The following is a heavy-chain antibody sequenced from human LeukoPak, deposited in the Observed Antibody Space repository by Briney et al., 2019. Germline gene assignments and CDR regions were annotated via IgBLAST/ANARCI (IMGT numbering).Heavy chain of an antibody. V-gene: IGHV3-49*04. J-gene: IGHJ3*02. Sequence: GGSLRLSCTASGFTFGDYAMSWVRQAPGKGLGWVGFIRSKAYGGTTEYAASVKGRFTISRDDSKSIAYLQMNSLKTEDTAVYYCTRVVGYCSGGSCYSAAFDIWGQGTMVTVSS. CDR2: IRSKAYGGTT. CDR3: TRVVGYCSGGSCYSAAFDI. D-gene: IGHD2-15*01. CDR1: GFTFGDYA.